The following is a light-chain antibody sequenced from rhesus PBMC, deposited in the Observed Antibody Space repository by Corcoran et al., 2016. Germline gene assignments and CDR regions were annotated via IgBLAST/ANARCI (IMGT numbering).Light chain of an antibody. CDR2: TAY. V-gene: IGKV1-25*01. J-gene: IGKJ1*01. CDR3: QHGYSTPPT. CDR1: QDLNNI. Sequence: DIQMTQSPSSLSASVGDRFPITCQASQDLNNILAWYQQKPGKVPKLLIYTAYNLQSGVPSRFSGSGSGTDFNLTISSLQPEDFATYYCQHGYSTPPTFGQGTKVEI.